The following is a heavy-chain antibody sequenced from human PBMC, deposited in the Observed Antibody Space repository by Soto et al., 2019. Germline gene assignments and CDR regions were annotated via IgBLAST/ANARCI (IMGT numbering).Heavy chain of an antibody. Sequence: GSLRLSCSASGVGIRSDAMIRVRQAPGKGLEWVSGISGSGANTNYADSVKGRFAISIDNSKNTLYLQMSSLRAEDTAVYYWAKRQSGNFGPFDSWGQGTLVTVSS. CDR2: ISGSGANT. D-gene: IGHD2-21*02. V-gene: IGHV3-23*01. J-gene: IGHJ4*02. CDR3: AKRQSGNFGPFDS. CDR1: GVGIRSDA.